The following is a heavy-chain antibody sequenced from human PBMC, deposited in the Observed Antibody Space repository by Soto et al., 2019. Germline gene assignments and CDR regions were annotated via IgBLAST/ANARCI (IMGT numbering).Heavy chain of an antibody. CDR2: ISSSGSII. J-gene: IGHJ4*02. D-gene: IGHD3-22*01. CDR3: ARDQGYYESSGYFDY. V-gene: IGHV3-11*01. Sequence: GGSLRLSCAASGFTFSDYYMSWIRQAPGKGLEWVSYISSSGSIIYYADSVKGRFTISRDNAKNSLYLQMNSLRAEDTAVYYCARDQGYYESSGYFDYWGQGTLVTFSS. CDR1: GFTFSDYY.